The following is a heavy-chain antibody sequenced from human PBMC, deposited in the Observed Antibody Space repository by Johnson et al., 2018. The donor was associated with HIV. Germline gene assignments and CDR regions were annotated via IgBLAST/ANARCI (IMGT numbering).Heavy chain of an antibody. Sequence: EVQLVESGGGLVQPGESLRLSCAASGFTFNNYDIHWVRRATGKGLEWVSAIGTAGDTYYPDSVKGRFTISRENAKNSLYLQMNSLRAEDTAVYYCARDLWAYSTRDDAFDIWGQGTMVTVSS. CDR2: IGTAGDT. D-gene: IGHD6-13*01. CDR3: ARDLWAYSTRDDAFDI. J-gene: IGHJ3*02. V-gene: IGHV3-13*01. CDR1: GFTFNNYD.